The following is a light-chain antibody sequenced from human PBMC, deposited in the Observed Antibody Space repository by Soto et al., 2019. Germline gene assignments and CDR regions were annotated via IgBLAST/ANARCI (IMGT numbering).Light chain of an antibody. V-gene: IGLV2-18*02. CDR3: SSYTSSSTYV. J-gene: IGLJ1*01. CDR2: DVS. Sequence: QSALTQPPSVSGSPGQSVAISCTGTSSDVGSYNRVSWYQQPPGTAPKLMIYDVSNRPSGVPDRFSGYKSGNTASLTISGLQAEDEAAYYCSSYTSSSTYVFGTGTKLTVL. CDR1: SSDVGSYNR.